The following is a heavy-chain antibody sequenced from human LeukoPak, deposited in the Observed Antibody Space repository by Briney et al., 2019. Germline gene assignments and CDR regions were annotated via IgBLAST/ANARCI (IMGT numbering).Heavy chain of an antibody. J-gene: IGHJ3*02. CDR1: GFTFSSYG. CDR2: IWYDGSNK. V-gene: IGHV3-33*01. D-gene: IGHD3-10*01. CDR3: ARAKYCSGSYGAFDI. Sequence: GGSLRLSCAASGFTFSSYGMHWVRQAPGKGLEWVAVIWYDGSNKYYADSVKGRFTISRDNSKNTLYLQMNSLRAEDTAVYYRARAKYCSGSYGAFDIWGQGTMVTGSS.